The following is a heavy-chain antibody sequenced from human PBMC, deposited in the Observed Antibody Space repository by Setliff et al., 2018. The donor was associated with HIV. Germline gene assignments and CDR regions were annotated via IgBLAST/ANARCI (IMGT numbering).Heavy chain of an antibody. V-gene: IGHV3-21*01. D-gene: IGHD3-16*01. Sequence: GGSLRLSCVASGFTFRSYCMDWFRQAPGKGLEWVSSISYGSSYIYQSESVRGRFTISRDDAKKSLYLQMDSLGAEDTAVYYCARSGGIGNYHWDIWGKGTTVTVSS. CDR2: ISYGSSYI. J-gene: IGHJ6*03. CDR1: GFTFRSYC. CDR3: ARSGGIGNYHWDI.